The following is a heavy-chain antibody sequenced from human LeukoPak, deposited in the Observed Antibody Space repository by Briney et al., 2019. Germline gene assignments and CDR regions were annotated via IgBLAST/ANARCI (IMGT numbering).Heavy chain of an antibody. CDR1: GGSISSSSYY. J-gene: IGHJ4*02. V-gene: IGHV4-39*02. CDR2: IYYSGST. CDR3: AKEQYYDFWSGYGFDY. D-gene: IGHD3-3*01. Sequence: SETLSLTCTVSGGSISSSSYYWGWIRQPPGKGLEWIGSIYYSGSTYYNPSLKRRVTISVDTSKNQFSLKLSSVTAADTAVYYCAKEQYYDFWSGYGFDYWGQGTLVTVSS.